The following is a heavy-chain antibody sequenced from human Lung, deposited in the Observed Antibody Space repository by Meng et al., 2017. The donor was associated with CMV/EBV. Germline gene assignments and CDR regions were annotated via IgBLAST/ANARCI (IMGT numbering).Heavy chain of an antibody. CDR3: ARAAPWDYYYGMDV. CDR1: GGSLSNSY. CDR2: IYYTGKT. V-gene: IGHV4-59*01. J-gene: IGHJ6*02. Sequence: TLXLTXXGSGGSLSNSYWNWIRQPPGKGLEWIGYIYYTGKTNYSPSLKSRVTISLDASKKHFSLNLRSLTASDTAVYYCARAAPWDYYYGMDVWGQGTTVTVSS. D-gene: IGHD1-26*01.